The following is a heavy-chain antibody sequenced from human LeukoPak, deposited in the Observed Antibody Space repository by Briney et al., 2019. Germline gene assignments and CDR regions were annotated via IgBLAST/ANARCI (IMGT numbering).Heavy chain of an antibody. CDR3: ARLDPSYYYDSSGYYRY. D-gene: IGHD3-22*01. CDR2: INHSGST. CDR1: GGSLSGYY. Sequence: SETLSLTCAVYGGSLSGYYWSWIRQPPGKGLEWIGEINHSGSTNYDPSLKSRVTISVDTSKNQFSLKLSSVTAADTAVYYCARLDPSYYYDSSGYYRYWGQGTLVTVSS. V-gene: IGHV4-34*01. J-gene: IGHJ4*02.